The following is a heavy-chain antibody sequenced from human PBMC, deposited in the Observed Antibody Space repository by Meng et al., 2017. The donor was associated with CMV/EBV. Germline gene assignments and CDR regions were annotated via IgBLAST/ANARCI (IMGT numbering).Heavy chain of an antibody. D-gene: IGHD3-3*01. CDR3: AVTSTIFGVDRHNWFDP. V-gene: IGHV4-31*02. CDR1: IRSGGYF. J-gene: IGHJ5*02. CDR2: IYYRWSN. Sequence: IRSGGYFRDWVPQHPRKGLEWDGDIYYRWSNYHHPSLKGRGTLSGETVKNQVSLKLSSVTAADTAVYYCAVTSTIFGVDRHNWFDPWGQGTLVTVSS.